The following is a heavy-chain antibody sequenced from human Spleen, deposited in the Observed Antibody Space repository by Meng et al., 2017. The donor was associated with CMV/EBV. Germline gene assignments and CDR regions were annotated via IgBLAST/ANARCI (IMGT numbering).Heavy chain of an antibody. CDR2: TYYRSKWYN. J-gene: IGHJ4*02. V-gene: IGHV6-1*01. CDR3: ARERAHSSIAARRGFDN. Sequence: SCAISGDSVSSNSAAWNWIRQSPSRGLEWLGRTYYRSKWYNDYAVSVKSRITINPDPSKNQFSLQLNSVTPEDAAVYYCARERAHSSIAARRGFDNWGQGTLVTVSS. CDR1: GDSVSSNSAA. D-gene: IGHD6-6*01.